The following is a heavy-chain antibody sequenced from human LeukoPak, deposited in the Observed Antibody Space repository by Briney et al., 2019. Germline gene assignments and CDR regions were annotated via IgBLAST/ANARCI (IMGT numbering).Heavy chain of an antibody. J-gene: IGHJ4*02. V-gene: IGHV1-18*01. CDR3: ARAWLPKRYGSGSYYVY. CDR2: ISAYNGNT. CDR1: GYTFTSYG. Sequence: ASVKVSCKASGYTFTSYGISWVRQAPGQGLEWMGWISAYNGNTNYAQKLQGRVTMTTDTSTSTAYMELRSRRSGDTAVYYCARAWLPKRYGSGSYYVYWGQGTLVTVSS. D-gene: IGHD3-10*01.